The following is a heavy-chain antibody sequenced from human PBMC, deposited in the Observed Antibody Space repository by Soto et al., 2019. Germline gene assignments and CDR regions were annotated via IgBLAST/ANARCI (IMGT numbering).Heavy chain of an antibody. D-gene: IGHD5-18*01. CDR1: GFSVTANY. CDR2: IYSGGST. J-gene: IGHJ4*02. Sequence: GGSLRLSCEVSGFSVTANYMSWVRQAPEKGLEWVSVIYSGGSTYYVDSVKGRFTISRDNAKNSLYLQMNSLRAEDTAVYYCARVKNSYGSYYFDYWGQGTLVTVSS. CDR3: ARVKNSYGSYYFDY. V-gene: IGHV3-53*01.